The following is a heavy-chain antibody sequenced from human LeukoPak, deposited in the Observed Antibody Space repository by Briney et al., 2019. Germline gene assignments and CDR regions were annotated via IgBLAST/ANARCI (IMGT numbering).Heavy chain of an antibody. Sequence: ASVKVSCKASGYTITTYDINWVRQATGQGLEWMGWMHPNSGNTGYAQKFQGRVTMTRNTSIRTAYMELSSLRSEDTAVYYCARTYYYDSADFRILYGMDVWGQWTTVTVSS. D-gene: IGHD3-22*01. J-gene: IGHJ6*02. V-gene: IGHV1-8*01. CDR3: ARTYYYDSADFRILYGMDV. CDR1: GYTITTYD. CDR2: MHPNSGNT.